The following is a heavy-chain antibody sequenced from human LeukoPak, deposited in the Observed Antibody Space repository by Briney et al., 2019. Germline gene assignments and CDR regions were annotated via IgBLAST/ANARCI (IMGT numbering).Heavy chain of an antibody. Sequence: GVSLRLSCAASGFTFNSYGMHWVRQAPGRGLEWVALIWYDGRNKYYADSEKGRFTISRDNSKNTLSLQLNSLRDEDTAVYYCARDGGSSGYHDALDIWGQGTMVTVSA. J-gene: IGHJ3*02. CDR2: IWYDGRNK. CDR3: ARDGGSSGYHDALDI. CDR1: GFTFNSYG. D-gene: IGHD3-22*01. V-gene: IGHV3-33*01.